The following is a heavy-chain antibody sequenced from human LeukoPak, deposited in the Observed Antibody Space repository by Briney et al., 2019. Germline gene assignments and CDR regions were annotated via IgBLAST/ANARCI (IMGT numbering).Heavy chain of an antibody. CDR2: ISAYNGNT. V-gene: IGHV1-18*01. D-gene: IGHD3-3*01. J-gene: IGHJ4*02. Sequence: PWASVKVSCKASGYTFTSYGISWVRQAPGQGLEWMGWISAYNGNTNYAQKLQGRVTMTTNTSTSTAYMELRSLRSDDTAVYYCARDPREYYDFWSGYYVVRNDYWGQGTLVTVSS. CDR3: ARDPREYYDFWSGYYVVRNDY. CDR1: GYTFTSYG.